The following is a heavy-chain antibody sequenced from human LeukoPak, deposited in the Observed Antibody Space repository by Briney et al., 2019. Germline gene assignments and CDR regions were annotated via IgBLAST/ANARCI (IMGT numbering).Heavy chain of an antibody. J-gene: IGHJ4*02. Sequence: GGSLRLSCAASGFTFDDYAMHWVRQAPGKGLEWASGISWNSGSIGYADSVKGRFTISRDNAKNSLYLQMNSLRAEDTALYYCAKDFSRSASCPDYWGQGTPVTVSS. CDR2: ISWNSGSI. CDR1: GFTFDDYA. D-gene: IGHD2-2*01. CDR3: AKDFSRSASCPDY. V-gene: IGHV3-9*01.